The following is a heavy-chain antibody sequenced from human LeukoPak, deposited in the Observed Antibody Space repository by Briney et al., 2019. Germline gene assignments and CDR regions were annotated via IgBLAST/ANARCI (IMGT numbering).Heavy chain of an antibody. CDR2: FDPEDGET. D-gene: IGHD1-26*01. Sequence: ASVKVSCKVSGYTLTELSMHWVRQAPGKGLEWMGGFDPEDGETIYAQKFQGRVTMTEDTSTDTAYMELSSLRSEDTAVYYCATESGSYSKDYYYYMDVWGKGTTVTVSS. CDR1: GYTLTELS. V-gene: IGHV1-24*01. J-gene: IGHJ6*03. CDR3: ATESGSYSKDYYYYMDV.